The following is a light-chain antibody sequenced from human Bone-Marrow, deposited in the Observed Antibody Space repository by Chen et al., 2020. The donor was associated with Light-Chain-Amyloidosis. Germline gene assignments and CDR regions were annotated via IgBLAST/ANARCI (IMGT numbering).Light chain of an antibody. Sequence: SYELTQPPSVSVSPGQTARLTCSGDDLPTKYAYCYQQKPGLAPVLVIHRDTERPSGISERFSGSSAGTTATLTISGVQAEDEADYHCQSADSSGTYEVIFGGGTKLTVL. CDR2: RDT. CDR1: DLPTKY. CDR3: QSADSSGTYEVI. J-gene: IGLJ2*01. V-gene: IGLV3-25*03.